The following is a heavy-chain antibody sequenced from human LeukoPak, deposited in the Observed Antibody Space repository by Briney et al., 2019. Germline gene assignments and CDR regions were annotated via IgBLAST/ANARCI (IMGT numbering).Heavy chain of an antibody. CDR2: ISSSGSTI. CDR3: ARVSGVQYFDY. CDR1: GFTFSSYE. V-gene: IGHV3-48*03. Sequence: GGSLRLSCAASGFTFSSYEMNWVRQAPGKGLEWVSYISSSGSTIYYADSVKGRFTISRDNAKNSLYLQMNSLRAEDTALYYCARVSGVQYFDYWGQGTLVTVSS. J-gene: IGHJ4*02.